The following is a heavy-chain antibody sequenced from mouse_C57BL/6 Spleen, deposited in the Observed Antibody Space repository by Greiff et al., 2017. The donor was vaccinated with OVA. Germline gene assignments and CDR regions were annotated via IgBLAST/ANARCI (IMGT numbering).Heavy chain of an antibody. J-gene: IGHJ3*01. D-gene: IGHD1-1*01. CDR2: ISNGGGST. CDR3: ARRGADYGFAY. CDR1: GFTFSDYY. V-gene: IGHV5-12*01. Sequence: EVKLMESGGGLVQPGGSLKLSCAASGFTFSDYYMYWVRQTPEKRLEWVAYISNGGGSTYYPDTVKGRFTISRDNAKNPQYLQMGRLKSEDTAMYYCARRGADYGFAYWGQGTLVTVSA.